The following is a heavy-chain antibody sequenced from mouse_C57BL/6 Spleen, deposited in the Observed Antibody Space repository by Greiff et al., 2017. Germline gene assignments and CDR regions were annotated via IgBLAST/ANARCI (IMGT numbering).Heavy chain of an antibody. CDR3: SSYSYYGLYYAMDY. CDR2: IDPSDSET. D-gene: IGHD2-12*01. CDR1: GYPFTSYW. J-gene: IGHJ4*01. V-gene: IGHV1-52*01. Sequence: QVQLQQPGAELVRPGSSVKLSCKASGYPFTSYWMHWVKQRPIHGLEWIGNIDPSDSETNYNQKFKDKATVTVDKSSSTAYMQLSSLTSEDSAVYYCSSYSYYGLYYAMDYWGQGTSVTVSA.